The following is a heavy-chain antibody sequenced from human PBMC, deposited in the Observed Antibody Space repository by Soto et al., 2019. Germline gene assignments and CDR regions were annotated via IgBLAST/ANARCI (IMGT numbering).Heavy chain of an antibody. CDR3: ARIGDYVAFDY. CDR1: GGSFSGYY. Sequence: SETLSLTCAAYGGSFSGYYWSWIRQPPGKGLEWIGEINHSGSTNYNPSLKSRVTISVDTSKNQFSLKLSSVTAADTAVYYCARIGDYVAFDYWGQGTLVTVSS. CDR2: INHSGST. V-gene: IGHV4-34*01. J-gene: IGHJ4*02. D-gene: IGHD4-17*01.